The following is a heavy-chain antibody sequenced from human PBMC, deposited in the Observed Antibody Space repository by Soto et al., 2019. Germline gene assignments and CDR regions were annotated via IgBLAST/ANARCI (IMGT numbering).Heavy chain of an antibody. CDR3: AKDVVPAAIAYWFDP. J-gene: IGHJ5*02. V-gene: IGHV3-9*01. CDR2: ISWNSGSI. D-gene: IGHD2-2*01. CDR1: GFTFDDYA. Sequence: SLRLSCAASGFTFDDYAMHWVRQAPGKGLEWVSGISWNSGSIGYADSVKGRFTISRDNAKNSLYLQMNSLRAEDTALYYCAKDVVPAAIAYWFDPWGQGTLVTVSS.